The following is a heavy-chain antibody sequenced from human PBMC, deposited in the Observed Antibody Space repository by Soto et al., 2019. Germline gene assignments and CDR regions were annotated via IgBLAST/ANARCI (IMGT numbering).Heavy chain of an antibody. CDR2: IYHGWST. CDR1: VYSISSGYY. V-gene: IGHV4-38-2*01. D-gene: IGHD3-22*01. Sequence: ETLSLTGAVSVYSISSGYYWGWLRQPPGKGLDWIGSIYHGWSTYYNPSLNSPVTLSIDMTNNHVSLILNSVTAADTAVYYCARVGPWVPYYYDSSPYTFENWFDPWGQGTLVTVSS. CDR3: ARVGPWVPYYYDSSPYTFENWFDP. J-gene: IGHJ5*02.